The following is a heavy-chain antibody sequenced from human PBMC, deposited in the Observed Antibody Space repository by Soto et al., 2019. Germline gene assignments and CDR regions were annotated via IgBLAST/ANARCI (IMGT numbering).Heavy chain of an antibody. D-gene: IGHD5-18*01. CDR3: ARHAMVIEDNWFDP. CDR2: IYYSGST. V-gene: IGHV4-31*03. Sequence: NPSETLSLTCTVSGGSISSGGYYWSWIRQHPGKGLEWIGYIYYSGSTYYNPSLKSRVTISVDTSKNQFSLKLSSVTAADTAVYYCARHAMVIEDNWFDPWGQGTLVTVSS. J-gene: IGHJ5*02. CDR1: GGSISSGGYY.